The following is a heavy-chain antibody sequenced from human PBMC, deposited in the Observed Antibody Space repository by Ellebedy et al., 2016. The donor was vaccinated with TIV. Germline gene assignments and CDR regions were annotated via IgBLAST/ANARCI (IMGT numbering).Heavy chain of an antibody. D-gene: IGHD1-14*01. CDR1: GYSFTNYW. CDR3: ARSGASPDLPAGFDS. V-gene: IGHV5-51*01. CDR2: IYPGDSDT. Sequence: GESLKISCKGSGYSFTNYWIGWVRQMPGKGLEWMGIIYPGDSDTRYSPSFQGQVTISADKSISTAYLQWSSLKASDTAMYYCARSGASPDLPAGFDSWGQGTLVTVSS. J-gene: IGHJ5*01.